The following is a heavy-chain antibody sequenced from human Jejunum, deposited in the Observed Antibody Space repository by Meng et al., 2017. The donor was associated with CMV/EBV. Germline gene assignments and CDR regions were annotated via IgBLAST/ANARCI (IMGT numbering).Heavy chain of an antibody. CDR2: IRKSDNSV. CDR1: GFAFSSCG. V-gene: IGHV3-21*06. Sequence: GFAFSSCGMHWVRQGPGKGVEWVSLIRKSDNSVYYEDYLKGQFTVTRDNAKNSVYLQMNSLRDDDAAVYFCASSNDYGDPRPIDNWGQGTLVTVSS. J-gene: IGHJ4*02. D-gene: IGHD4/OR15-4a*01. CDR3: ASSNDYGDPRPIDN.